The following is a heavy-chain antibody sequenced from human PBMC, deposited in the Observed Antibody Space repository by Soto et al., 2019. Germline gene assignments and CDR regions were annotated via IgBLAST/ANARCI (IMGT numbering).Heavy chain of an antibody. CDR2: INSSSSYT. D-gene: IGHD6-19*01. CDR1: GFTFSDYY. J-gene: IGHJ5*02. CDR3: ARVIGVNWFDP. Sequence: VQLVESGGGLVKPGGSLRLSCAASGFTFSDYYMSWIRQAPGKGLEWVSYINSSSSYTNYADSVKGRFTLSRDNAKNSLSLQMNSLRAEDTAVYYCARVIGVNWFDPWGQGTLVTVSS. V-gene: IGHV3-11*06.